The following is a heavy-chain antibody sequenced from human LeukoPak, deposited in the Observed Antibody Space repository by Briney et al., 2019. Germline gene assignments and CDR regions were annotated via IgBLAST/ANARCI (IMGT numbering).Heavy chain of an antibody. J-gene: IGHJ6*04. Sequence: GGSLRLSCAASGFTFSSGSMQWVRQAPGKGLEWVAYIDRGGSNTFYADSLRGRSTISRDNAKNSLILQMNSLTAEDTGIYYCAREGYYSGLDVWGEGTTVTVSS. CDR1: GFTFSSGS. CDR2: IDRGGSNT. V-gene: IGHV3-21*01. CDR3: AREGYYSGLDV.